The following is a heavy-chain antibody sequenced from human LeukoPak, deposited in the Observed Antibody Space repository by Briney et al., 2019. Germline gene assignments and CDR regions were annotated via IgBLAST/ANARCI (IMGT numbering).Heavy chain of an antibody. J-gene: IGHJ3*01. CDR1: GYTLTELS. CDR2: FDPEDGET. V-gene: IGHV1-24*01. Sequence: ASVKVSCKVSGYTLTELSMHWVRQAPGKGLEWMGGFDPEDGETIYAQKFQGRVTMTEDTSTDTAYMELSSLRSEDTAVYYCATDFRATDEPIGVSCWGQGTMVTVSS. CDR3: ATDFRATDEPIGVSC. D-gene: IGHD1-26*01.